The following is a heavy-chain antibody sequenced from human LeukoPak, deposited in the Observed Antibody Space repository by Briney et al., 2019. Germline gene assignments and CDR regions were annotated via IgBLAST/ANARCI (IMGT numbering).Heavy chain of an antibody. Sequence: GGSLRLSCAASGFTFDDYAMHWVRQAPGKGLEWVSGISWNSGSIGYADSVKGRFTISRDNAKNSLYLQMSSLRAEDTAVYYCTRVEETATTAAIIRKYSYYYYYMDVWGKGNTVTVSS. CDR2: ISWNSGSI. CDR1: GFTFDDYA. D-gene: IGHD4-11*01. J-gene: IGHJ6*03. CDR3: TRVEETATTAAIIRKYSYYYYYMDV. V-gene: IGHV3-9*01.